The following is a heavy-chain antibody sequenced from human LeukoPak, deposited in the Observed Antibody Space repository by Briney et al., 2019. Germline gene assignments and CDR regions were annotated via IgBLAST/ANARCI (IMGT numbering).Heavy chain of an antibody. CDR2: IYYGGST. J-gene: IGHJ3*02. D-gene: IGHD3-10*01. CDR3: SFNLGSGSYAFDI. CDR1: VGSITTTSYY. Sequence: SETLSLTCTVSVGSITTTSYYWGWIRQPPGKGLEWIGSIYYGGSTYYSPSLKSRVTISLDTSKHQFSLKLSSVTAADTAVYYCSFNLGSGSYAFDIWGQGTMVTVSS. V-gene: IGHV4-39*07.